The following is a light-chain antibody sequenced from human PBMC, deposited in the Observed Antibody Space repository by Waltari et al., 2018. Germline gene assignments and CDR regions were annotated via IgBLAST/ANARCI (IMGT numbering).Light chain of an antibody. CDR1: QDISSW. CDR3: QQSNNFPLT. J-gene: IGKJ4*01. CDR2: AAS. Sequence: DIQMTQSPSSVSASLGDRVTITWRASQDISSWLAWYQQKPGRVPKLLIYAASSLQSGVPSRFSGSGSGTDFTLTISSLQPEDFATYYCQQSNNFPLTFGGGTKVEVK. V-gene: IGKV1-12*01.